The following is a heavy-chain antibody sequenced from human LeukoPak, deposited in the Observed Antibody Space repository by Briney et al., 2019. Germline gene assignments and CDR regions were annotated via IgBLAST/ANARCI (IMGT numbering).Heavy chain of an antibody. D-gene: IGHD1-7*01. CDR3: ARIDNWNYRRDY. CDR2: INHSGST. Sequence: SETLSLTCTVSGGSISSGGYYWSWIRQPPGKGLEWIGEINHSGSTNYNPSLKSRVTISVDTSKNQFSLKLSSVTAADTAVYYCARIDNWNYRRDYWGQGTLVTVSS. V-gene: IGHV4-30-2*01. CDR1: GGSISSGGYY. J-gene: IGHJ4*02.